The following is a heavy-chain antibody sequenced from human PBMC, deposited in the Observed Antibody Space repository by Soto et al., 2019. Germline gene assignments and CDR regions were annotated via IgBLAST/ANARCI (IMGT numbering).Heavy chain of an antibody. J-gene: IGHJ6*02. D-gene: IGHD4-4*01. CDR1: GGSFSGYY. CDR2: INHSGST. Sequence: QVQLQQWGAGLLKPSETLSLTCAVYGGSFSGYYWSWIRQPPXXXLEWXGEINHSGSTNYNPSLKSRVTISVDTSKNQFSLKLSSVTAADTAVYYCASVRRDGYSTYYYGMDVWGQGTTVTVSS. CDR3: ASVRRDGYSTYYYGMDV. V-gene: IGHV4-34*01.